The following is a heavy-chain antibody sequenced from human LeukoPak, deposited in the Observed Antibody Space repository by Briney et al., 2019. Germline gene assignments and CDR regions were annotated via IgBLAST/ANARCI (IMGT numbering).Heavy chain of an antibody. Sequence: GGPLRLSRAASGFTFSDHYMDWVRQAPGKGLEWVGRTRNKANSYTTEYAASVKGRFTISRDDSKNSLYLQMNSLKTEDTAVYYCARTSQYYYDSSGYYYDAFDIWGQGTMVTVSS. D-gene: IGHD3-22*01. V-gene: IGHV3-72*01. CDR3: ARTSQYYYDSSGYYYDAFDI. CDR2: TRNKANSYTT. J-gene: IGHJ3*02. CDR1: GFTFSDHY.